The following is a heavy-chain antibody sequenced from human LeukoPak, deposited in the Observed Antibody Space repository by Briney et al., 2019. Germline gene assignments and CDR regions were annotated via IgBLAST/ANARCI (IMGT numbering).Heavy chain of an antibody. D-gene: IGHD3-16*01. Sequence: SLRVXCTAPGSTFVDYSKNWVQKVSRKSLDLVTGISWNSCSIGYADSVKGRFTITRDNAKNSVYLQMNSLRDEDMALYYCVKDAGGGTGLFDFWGQGALVTVSS. CDR1: GSTFVDYS. V-gene: IGHV3-9*03. CDR2: ISWNSCSI. CDR3: VKDAGGGTGLFDF. J-gene: IGHJ4*02.